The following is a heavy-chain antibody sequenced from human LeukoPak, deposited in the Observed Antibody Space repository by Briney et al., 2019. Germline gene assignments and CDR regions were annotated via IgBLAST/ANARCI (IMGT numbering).Heavy chain of an antibody. D-gene: IGHD2-2*01. Sequence: GGSLRLSCAASGFTFSSYAMNWVRQAPGKGLEWVSGTGSTGVSTFYADSVMGRFTVSRDNSKNTLSLQMNSLRAEDTAVYYCAKDPGVVPAHYFDYWGQGTLVTVSS. V-gene: IGHV3-23*01. J-gene: IGHJ4*02. CDR2: TGSTGVST. CDR1: GFTFSSYA. CDR3: AKDPGVVPAHYFDY.